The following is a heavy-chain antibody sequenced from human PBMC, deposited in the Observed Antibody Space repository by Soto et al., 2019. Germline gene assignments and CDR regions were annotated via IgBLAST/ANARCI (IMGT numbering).Heavy chain of an antibody. CDR3: AADSHLDYGDYASFDY. CDR1: GFTFTSSA. Sequence: SVKVSCKASGFTFTSSAMQWVRQARGQRLEWIGWIVVGSGNTNYAQKFQERVTITRDMSTSTAYIELSSLRSEDTAVYYCAADSHLDYGDYASFDYWGQGTLVTVSS. V-gene: IGHV1-58*02. D-gene: IGHD4-17*01. CDR2: IVVGSGNT. J-gene: IGHJ4*02.